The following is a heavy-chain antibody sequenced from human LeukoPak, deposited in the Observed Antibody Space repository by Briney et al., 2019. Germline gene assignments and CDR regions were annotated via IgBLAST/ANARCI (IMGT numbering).Heavy chain of an antibody. CDR3: ARKSMVQHMDV. D-gene: IGHD3-10*01. V-gene: IGHV7-4-1*01. J-gene: IGHJ6*03. CDR1: GYTFTRDA. CDR2: IDTNTGNP. Sequence: ASVKVSCKASGYTFTRDAMNWVRQAPGQGLEYMGWIDTNTGNPTYAQGFTRRFVFSLDTSVSAAYLQIFSLKAEDTAVYYCARKSMVQHMDVWGNGTTVTVPS.